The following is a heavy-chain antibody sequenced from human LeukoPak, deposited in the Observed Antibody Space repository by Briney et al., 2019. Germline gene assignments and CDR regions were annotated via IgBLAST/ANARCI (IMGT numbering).Heavy chain of an antibody. Sequence: SETLSLTCSVSGGSINNYYWSWIRQAPGKGLEWIGYTHNSGSTFYNPSLKSRFTISVDTSKNQFSLKVRSVTATDTAVYYCAREGHDFWSGSRGWFDPWGPGTLVTVSS. CDR2: THNSGST. CDR3: AREGHDFWSGSRGWFDP. V-gene: IGHV4-30-4*08. J-gene: IGHJ5*02. D-gene: IGHD3-3*01. CDR1: GGSINNYY.